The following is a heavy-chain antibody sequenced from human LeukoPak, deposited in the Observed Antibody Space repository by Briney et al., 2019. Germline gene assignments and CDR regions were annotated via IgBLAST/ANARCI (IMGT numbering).Heavy chain of an antibody. V-gene: IGHV4-34*09. CDR1: GGSFSGYY. CDR3: ARASQYYSAYSGSYFADLPNS. D-gene: IGHD3-22*01. J-gene: IGHJ4*02. Sequence: PSETLSLTCAVYGGSFSGYYWTWIRQTPGRGHEWIGESSHTGDITGYNPSLKSRVTISLDTSKNQFSLELSSVTAADTAAYYCARASQYYSAYSGSYFADLPNSWGQGTLVTVSS. CDR2: SSHTGDIT.